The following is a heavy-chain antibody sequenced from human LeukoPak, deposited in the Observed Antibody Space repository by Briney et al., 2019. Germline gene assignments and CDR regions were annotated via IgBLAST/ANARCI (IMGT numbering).Heavy chain of an antibody. Sequence: SETLSLTCAVSGGSISSGGYSWSWIRQPPGKGLEWIGYIYHSGSTYYNPSLKSRVTISVDRSKNRFSLKLSSVTAADTAVYYCAVLAGYYDAFDIWGQGTMVTVSS. CDR1: GGSISSGGYS. V-gene: IGHV4-30-2*01. CDR3: AVLAGYYDAFDI. CDR2: IYHSGST. D-gene: IGHD2-8*01. J-gene: IGHJ3*02.